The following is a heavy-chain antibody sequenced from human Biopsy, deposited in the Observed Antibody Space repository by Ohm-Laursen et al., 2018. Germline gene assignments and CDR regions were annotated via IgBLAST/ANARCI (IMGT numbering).Heavy chain of an antibody. CDR2: IYVDDNK. V-gene: IGHV2-5*02. CDR1: GSSLTNGVLS. CDR3: AHRQKGTFDF. D-gene: IGHD3-10*01. J-gene: IGHJ4*02. Sequence: TQTLTLTCSFSGSSLTNGVLSVGWIRQSPGRVLEWLGLIYVDDNKRYSPSLKSRLLFTKDTFKNQVVLTLTNVDPVDTGTYYCAHRQKGTFDFWGQGTLVTVSS.